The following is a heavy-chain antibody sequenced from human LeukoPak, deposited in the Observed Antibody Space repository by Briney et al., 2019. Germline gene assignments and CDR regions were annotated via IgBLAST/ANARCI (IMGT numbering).Heavy chain of an antibody. V-gene: IGHV3-33*06. D-gene: IGHD3-22*01. CDR1: GFTFSSYG. J-gene: IGHJ4*02. CDR3: AKEAFYDSSGYYGDYFDY. Sequence: GGSLRLSCAASGFTFSSYGMHWVRQAPGKGLEWVAVIWYDGSNKYYADSVKGRFTIPRDNSKNTLYLQMNSLRAEDTAVYYCAKEAFYDSSGYYGDYFDYWGQGTLVTVSS. CDR2: IWYDGSNK.